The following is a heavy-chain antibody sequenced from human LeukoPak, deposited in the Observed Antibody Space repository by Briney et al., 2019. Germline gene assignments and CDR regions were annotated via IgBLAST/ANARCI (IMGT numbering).Heavy chain of an antibody. Sequence: GESLKISCKASGSRVTNYWIGWVRQLPGKGLEWIGIIYSGDSETRYSPSYQGRVATSVDKSINTAFLQWSSLKASDTAIYYCARHLRGYCSGGTCWDNWLDPWGQGTLVTVSS. V-gene: IGHV5-51*01. D-gene: IGHD2-15*01. J-gene: IGHJ5*02. CDR1: GSRVTNYW. CDR3: ARHLRGYCSGGTCWDNWLDP. CDR2: IYSGDSET.